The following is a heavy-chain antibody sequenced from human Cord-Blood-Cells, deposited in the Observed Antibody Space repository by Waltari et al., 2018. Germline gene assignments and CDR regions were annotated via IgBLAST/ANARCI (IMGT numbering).Heavy chain of an antibody. V-gene: IGHV3-15*01. CDR3: TTDLSPVYTNGHEYFQH. CDR1: GFTFSNAW. Sequence: EVQLVESGGGLVKPGGSLRLSCAASGFTFSNAWMSWVRQAPGPGLEWVGRIKSKTDGGTTDYAAPVKGRFTISRDDSKNTLYLQMNSLKTEDTAVYYCTTDLSPVYTNGHEYFQHWGQGTLVTVSS. CDR2: IKSKTDGGTT. J-gene: IGHJ1*01. D-gene: IGHD2-8*01.